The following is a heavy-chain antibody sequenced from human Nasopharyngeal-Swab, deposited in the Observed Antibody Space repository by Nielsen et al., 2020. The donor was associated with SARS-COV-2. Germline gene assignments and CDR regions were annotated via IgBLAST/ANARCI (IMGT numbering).Heavy chain of an antibody. J-gene: IGHJ6*02. V-gene: IGHV3-21*01. CDR2: ISSSSSYI. D-gene: IGHD2-2*01. CDR1: GFTFSSYS. CDR3: ARDQGLLRGYCSSTSCYAPYYYYYYGMGV. Sequence: GGSLRLSCAASGFTFSSYSMNWVRQAPGKGLEGVSSISSSSSYIYYADSVKGRFTISRDNAKNSLYLQMNSLRAEDTAVYYCARDQGLLRGYCSSTSCYAPYYYYYYGMGVWGQGTTVTVSS.